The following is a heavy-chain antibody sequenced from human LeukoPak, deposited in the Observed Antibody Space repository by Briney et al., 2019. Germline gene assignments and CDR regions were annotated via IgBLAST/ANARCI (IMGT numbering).Heavy chain of an antibody. CDR2: ISAYNGNT. CDR1: GYTFTSYG. V-gene: IGHV1-18*01. Sequence: ASVKVSCKASGYTFTSYGISWVRQAPGQGLEWMGWISAYNGNTNYAQKLQGRVTMTTDTSTSTAYMELRSLRSDDTAVYYCARAPYCSGGSCYSGDFDYWGQETLVTVSS. CDR3: ARAPYCSGGSCYSGDFDY. J-gene: IGHJ4*02. D-gene: IGHD2-15*01.